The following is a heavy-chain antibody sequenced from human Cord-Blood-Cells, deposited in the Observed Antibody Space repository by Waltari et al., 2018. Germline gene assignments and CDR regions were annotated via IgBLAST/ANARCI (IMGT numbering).Heavy chain of an antibody. Sequence: QVQLVESGGGVVQPGRSLRLSCAASGFTFSSYAMHWVRQAPGKGVGWVEVISYDGSNKSYADSVKGRFTISRDNSKNTLYLQMNSLRAEDTAVYYCAGGSYYFYYWGQGTLVTVSS. CDR1: GFTFSSYA. CDR2: ISYDGSNK. D-gene: IGHD1-26*01. CDR3: AGGSYYFYY. V-gene: IGHV3-30-3*01. J-gene: IGHJ4*02.